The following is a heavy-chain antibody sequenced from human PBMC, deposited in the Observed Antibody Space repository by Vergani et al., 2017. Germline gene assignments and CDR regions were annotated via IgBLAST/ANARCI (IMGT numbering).Heavy chain of an antibody. Sequence: QVQLVQSGAEVKKPGSSVKVSCKASGGTFSSYAISWVRQAPGQGLEWMGRIIPIFGTANYAQKFQGRVTITADESTSTAYMELSSLRSEDTAVYYCARDRGLSGSHGYYYYYGMDVWGQGTTVTVSS. D-gene: IGHD1-26*01. CDR3: ARDRGLSGSHGYYYYYGMDV. J-gene: IGHJ6*02. CDR2: IIPIFGTA. CDR1: GGTFSSYA. V-gene: IGHV1-69*18.